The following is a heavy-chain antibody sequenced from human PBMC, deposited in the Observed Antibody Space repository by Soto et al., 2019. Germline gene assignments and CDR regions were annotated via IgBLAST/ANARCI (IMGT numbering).Heavy chain of an antibody. CDR3: AIASGIIVGATVRLVSSPFDI. D-gene: IGHD1-26*01. CDR1: GYSFTSYW. Sequence: PGESLKISCKGSGYSFTSYWIGWERQMPGKGLEWMGIIYPGDSDTRYSPSFQGQVTISADKSISTAYLQWSSLKASDTAMYYCAIASGIIVGATVRLVSSPFDIWGQGTMVTVSS. V-gene: IGHV5-51*01. J-gene: IGHJ3*02. CDR2: IYPGDSDT.